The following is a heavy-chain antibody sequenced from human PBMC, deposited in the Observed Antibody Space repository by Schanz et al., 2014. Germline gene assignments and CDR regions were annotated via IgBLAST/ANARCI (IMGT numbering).Heavy chain of an antibody. CDR2: VSSRSDEI. V-gene: IGHV3-23*05. D-gene: IGHD2-21*02. J-gene: IGHJ2*01. CDR1: TFTFDHYA. CDR3: AKDLGVDCGDGCFNWYFDP. Sequence: EVQLLESGGGLVQPGGSLRLSCSASTFTFDHYAMTWVRQAPGKGLEWVAAVSSRSDEIKYADSVRGRFTISRDNSRSTRYLQMNSLRAEDTAVYFCAKDLGVDCGDGCFNWYFDPWGRRTLXTVSS.